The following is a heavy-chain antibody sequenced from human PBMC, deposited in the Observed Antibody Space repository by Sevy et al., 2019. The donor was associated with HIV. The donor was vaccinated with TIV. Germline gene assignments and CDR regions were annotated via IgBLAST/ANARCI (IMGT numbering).Heavy chain of an antibody. D-gene: IGHD2-2*01. V-gene: IGHV3-30*18. CDR3: AKDWALDIVRVPSGIPAN. CDR1: GFSFTTYG. J-gene: IGHJ4*02. Sequence: GGSLRLSCAASGFSFTTYGMHWVRQAPGKGLEWVAVISYDGSKRYYSDSVKGRFTISRDNSKNTLYLQMNSLRAEDTAVYYCAKDWALDIVRVPSGIPANWGQGTLVTVSS. CDR2: ISYDGSKR.